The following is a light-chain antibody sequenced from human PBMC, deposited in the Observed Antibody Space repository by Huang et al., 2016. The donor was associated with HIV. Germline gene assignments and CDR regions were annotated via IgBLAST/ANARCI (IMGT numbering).Light chain of an antibody. V-gene: IGKV3-11*01. J-gene: IGKJ4*01. CDR1: QSVSSH. CDR2: DTS. Sequence: EIVLTQSPGTLSLSPGERATLSCRASQSVSSHVTWSQHRPGQAPRLLLYDTSTRAPGTPARCSGSGSGTDVNLTISSLEPEDFAVYYCQFRTSWPPWVTFGGGTRVEIK. CDR3: QFRTSWPPWVT.